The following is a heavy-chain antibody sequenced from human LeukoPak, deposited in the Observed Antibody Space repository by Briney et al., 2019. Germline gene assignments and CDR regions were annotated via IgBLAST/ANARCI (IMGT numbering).Heavy chain of an antibody. CDR2: VYHSGST. CDR3: ARHWGNGQGTGAGPIDY. CDR1: AYSISSGYY. V-gene: IGHV4-38-2*02. Sequence: SETLSLTCTVTAYSISSGYYWGWIRQPPGKGLECIGGVYHSGSTFYNPSLKSRVTISADTSKNQLSLKLNSVTAADTAVYYCARHWGNGQGTGAGPIDYWAQGTLVTVSS. J-gene: IGHJ4*02. D-gene: IGHD3-16*01.